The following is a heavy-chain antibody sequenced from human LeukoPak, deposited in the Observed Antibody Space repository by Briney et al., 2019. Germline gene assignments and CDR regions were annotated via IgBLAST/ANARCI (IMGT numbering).Heavy chain of an antibody. CDR1: GFTFSSYW. CDR2: IKQDGSEK. D-gene: IGHD2-15*01. J-gene: IGHJ4*02. CDR3: ARTGVVATTTRLYYFDY. V-gene: IGHV3-7*01. Sequence: PGGSLRLSCAASGFTFSSYWMSWVRQAPGKGLEWVANIKQDGSEKYYVDSVKGRFTISRDNAKNSLYLQMNSLRAEDTAVYYCARTGVVATTTRLYYFDYWGQGTLVTVSS.